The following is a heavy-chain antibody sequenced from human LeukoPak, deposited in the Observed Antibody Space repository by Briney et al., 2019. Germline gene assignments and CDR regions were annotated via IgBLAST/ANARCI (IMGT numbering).Heavy chain of an antibody. V-gene: IGHV3-30*02. D-gene: IGHD6-19*01. CDR1: GFTFSHYG. Sequence: GGSLRLSCAASGFTFSHYGMHWVRQAPGRGLEWLAFIGFGGTNKYYADSVQGRFSISRDNSKNTLYLQMNSLRAEDTAVYYCAKDIEDSSGWSPCDYWGQGTLVTVSS. J-gene: IGHJ4*02. CDR2: IGFGGTNK. CDR3: AKDIEDSSGWSPCDY.